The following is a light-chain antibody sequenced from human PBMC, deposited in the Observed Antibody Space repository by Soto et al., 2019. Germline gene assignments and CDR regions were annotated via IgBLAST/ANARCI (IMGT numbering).Light chain of an antibody. CDR3: LLYFGDIQV. J-gene: IGLJ2*01. CDR2: RTS. Sequence: QAVVTQEPSLTVSPGGTVTLTCASSTGPVTSDCYPNWFQQKPGQVPRPLIYRTSNKQSWTPARFSGSLLGGKAALTLSXXXXXXXADYYCLLYFGDIQVFGGGTKL. V-gene: IGLV7-43*01. CDR1: TGPVTSDCY.